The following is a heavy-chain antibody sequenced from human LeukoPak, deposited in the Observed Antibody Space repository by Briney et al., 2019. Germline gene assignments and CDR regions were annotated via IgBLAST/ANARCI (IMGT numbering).Heavy chain of an antibody. CDR2: IYYSGST. V-gene: IGHV4-59*01. D-gene: IGHD2-2*01. CDR3: ARVPAATRGAWWFDP. J-gene: IGHJ5*02. Sequence: MASETLSLTCTVSGGSISSYNWSWIRQPPGKGLEWIGYIYYSGSTNYNPSLKSRVTISVDTSKNQFSLKLSSVTAADTAVYYCARVPAATRGAWWFDPWGQGTLVTVSS. CDR1: GGSISSYN.